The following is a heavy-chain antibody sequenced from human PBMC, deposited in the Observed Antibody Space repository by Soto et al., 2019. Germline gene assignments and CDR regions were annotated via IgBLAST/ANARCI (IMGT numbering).Heavy chain of an antibody. J-gene: IGHJ2*01. V-gene: IGHV4-30-4*01. CDR1: GGSVSGGVGGLYY. Sequence: SETLSLTCTVSGGSVSGGVGGLYYWSWICQPPGKGLEWVGYIYDSGSTYYNPSLKSRVTISVDTSKNQFSLRLSSVTAADTAVYYCAREVIPLTTDWYFDLWGRGTLVTVSS. D-gene: IGHD4-17*01. CDR3: AREVIPLTTDWYFDL. CDR2: IYDSGST.